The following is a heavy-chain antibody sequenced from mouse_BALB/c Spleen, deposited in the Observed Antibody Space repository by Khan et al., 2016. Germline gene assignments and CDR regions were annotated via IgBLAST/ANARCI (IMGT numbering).Heavy chain of an antibody. J-gene: IGHJ3*01. CDR3: ARAGYYGYLAY. D-gene: IGHD1-1*01. CDR1: GFAFSRYW. V-gene: IGHV4-1*02. Sequence: EVQLQESGGGLVQPGGSLKLSCAASGFAFSRYWMSWVRQAPGQGLEWIGEINPESSTINYTPFLKDKFIISRDNAKNTLYLQMSKVRSEDTALYYCARAGYYGYLAYWGQGTLVTVSA. CDR2: INPESSTI.